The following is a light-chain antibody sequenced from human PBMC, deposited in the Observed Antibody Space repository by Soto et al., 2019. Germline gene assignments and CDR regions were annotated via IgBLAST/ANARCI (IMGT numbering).Light chain of an antibody. CDR1: GSDVGGYNY. V-gene: IGLV2-14*01. CDR2: EVS. CDR3: SSYTSSSTLENV. J-gene: IGLJ1*01. Sequence: QSVLTQPASVSGSPGQSIAISCAGSGSDVGGYNYVSWYQQHPGKAPKLMIYEVSNRPSGVSNRFSGSKSGNTASLTISGLQAEDEADYYCSSYTSSSTLENVFGTGTKLTVL.